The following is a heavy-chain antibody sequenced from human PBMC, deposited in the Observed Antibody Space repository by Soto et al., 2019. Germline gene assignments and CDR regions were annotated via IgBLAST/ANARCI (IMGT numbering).Heavy chain of an antibody. CDR1: GYIFTTYD. Sequence: QVLLVQSGAEVKRPGASVKVSCKASGYIFTTYDITWVRQAAGQGLEWMGFMNPNSGNTRYAQKPHGRVTMTRDTSLPTAYMELSGLGSEDTAVYYCARGPRETTYVHYWGQGTLFSLSS. CDR3: ARGPRETTYVHY. CDR2: MNPNSGNT. D-gene: IGHD4-4*01. J-gene: IGHJ4*02. V-gene: IGHV1-8*01.